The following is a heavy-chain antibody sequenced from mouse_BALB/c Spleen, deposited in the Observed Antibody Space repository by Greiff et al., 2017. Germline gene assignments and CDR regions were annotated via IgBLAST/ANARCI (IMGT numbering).Heavy chain of an antibody. V-gene: IGHV1-54*01. D-gene: IGHD2-2*01. CDR2: INPGSGGT. CDR3: ARYGYDHYWYFED. CDR1: GYAFTNYL. Sequence: VKLQESGAELVRPGTSVKVSCKASGYAFTNYLIEWVKQRPGQGLEWIGVINPGSGGTNYNEKFKGKATLTADKSSSTAYMQLSSLTSDDAAVYCCARYGYDHYWYFEDWGAGTTVTVSS. J-gene: IGHJ1*01.